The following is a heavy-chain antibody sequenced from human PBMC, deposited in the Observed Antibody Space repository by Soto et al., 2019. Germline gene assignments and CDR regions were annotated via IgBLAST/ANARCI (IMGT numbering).Heavy chain of an antibody. Sequence: PGGSLRLSCAACGFTFNSYAMSGVRQAPGKGLEWVSAISGSGGSTYYADSVKGRFTISRDNSKNTLYLQMNSLRAEDTAVYYCATPPHSGYDYAELFDYWGQGTLVTVSS. CDR2: ISGSGGST. CDR3: ATPPHSGYDYAELFDY. D-gene: IGHD5-12*01. CDR1: GFTFNSYA. V-gene: IGHV3-23*01. J-gene: IGHJ4*02.